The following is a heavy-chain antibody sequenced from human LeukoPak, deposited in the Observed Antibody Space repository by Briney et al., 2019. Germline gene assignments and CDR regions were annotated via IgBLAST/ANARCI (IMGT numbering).Heavy chain of an antibody. D-gene: IGHD3-10*01. J-gene: IGHJ4*02. CDR1: GFTFSSYG. V-gene: IGHV3-33*01. CDR3: ARARDKGLLWFGELLAFDY. Sequence: GGSLRLSCAASGFTFSSYGMHWVRQAPGKGLEWGAVIWYDGSNKYYADSVKGRFTISRDNSKNTLYLQMNSLRAEDTAVYYCARARDKGLLWFGELLAFDYWGQGTLVTVSS. CDR2: IWYDGSNK.